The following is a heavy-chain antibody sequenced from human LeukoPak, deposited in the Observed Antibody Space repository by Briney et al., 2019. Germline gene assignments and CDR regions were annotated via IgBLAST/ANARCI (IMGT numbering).Heavy chain of an antibody. CDR2: MNPNSGNT. Sequence: ASVKVSCKASGYTFTSYDINWVRQATGQGLEWMGWMNPNSGNTGYAQKFQGRVTITRNTSISTAYMELSSLRSEDTAVYYCARAGLRSSKRQYYYYMDVWGKGTTVTVSS. V-gene: IGHV1-8*03. J-gene: IGHJ6*03. CDR3: ARAGLRSSKRQYYYYMDV. CDR1: GYTFTSYD. D-gene: IGHD6-13*01.